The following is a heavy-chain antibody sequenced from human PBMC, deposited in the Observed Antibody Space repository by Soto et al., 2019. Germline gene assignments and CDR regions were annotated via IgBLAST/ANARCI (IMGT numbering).Heavy chain of an antibody. CDR1: GYSISTYW. CDR3: AALDTAMVKTAGY. V-gene: IGHV3-7*01. J-gene: IGHJ4*02. D-gene: IGHD5-18*01. CDR2: VKQDGSEE. Sequence: GGSLRLSCAASGYSISTYWMSWVRQAPGKGLKWVANVKQDGSEEYYVDYVKGRFTISRDNAKNSLYLQMNSLRAEDTAVYYCAALDTAMVKTAGYWGQGTLVTVSS.